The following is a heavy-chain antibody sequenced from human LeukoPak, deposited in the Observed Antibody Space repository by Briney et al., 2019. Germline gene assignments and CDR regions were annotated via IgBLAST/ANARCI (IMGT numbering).Heavy chain of an antibody. CDR2: IYYSGST. J-gene: IGHJ4*02. V-gene: IGHV4-39*01. CDR1: GDSISRSSDS. D-gene: IGHD4-17*01. CDR3: ARQGSVPVTTFDF. Sequence: SETLSLSCTVSGDSISRSSDSWGWGSQPPGEGLGWLECIYYSGSTYYNPSRRSHFTISVNTPKNQCSLELSAVTAEVTAVCYCARQGSVPVTTFDFWGQGALVTVSS.